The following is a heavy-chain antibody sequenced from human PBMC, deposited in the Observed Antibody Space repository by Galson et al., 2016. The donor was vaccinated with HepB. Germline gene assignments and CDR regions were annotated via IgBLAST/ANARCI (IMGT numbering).Heavy chain of an antibody. D-gene: IGHD6-6*01. CDR1: GGSISSSSYY. J-gene: IGHJ6*02. V-gene: IGHV4-39*07. Sequence: SETLSLTCTVSGGSISSSSYYWGWIRQPPGKGLEWIGSIYYSGSTYYNPSLKSRVTISVDTSKNHFSLKLSSVTAADTAVYYCARAQYNYFYGMDVWGQGTTVTVSS. CDR2: IYYSGST. CDR3: ARAQYNYFYGMDV.